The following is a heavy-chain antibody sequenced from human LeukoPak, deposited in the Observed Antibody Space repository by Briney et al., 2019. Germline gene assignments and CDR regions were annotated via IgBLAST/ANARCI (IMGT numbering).Heavy chain of an antibody. D-gene: IGHD6-19*01. CDR2: ISWNSGSI. CDR3: AKDTSSGWYTFDY. Sequence: PGGSLRLSCAASGFTFDDYAMHWVRQAPGKGLEWVSGISWNSGSIGYADSVKGRFTISRDNAKNSLYLQMNSLRAEDTALYYCAKDTSSGWYTFDYWGQGTLVTVSS. V-gene: IGHV3-9*01. J-gene: IGHJ4*02. CDR1: GFTFDDYA.